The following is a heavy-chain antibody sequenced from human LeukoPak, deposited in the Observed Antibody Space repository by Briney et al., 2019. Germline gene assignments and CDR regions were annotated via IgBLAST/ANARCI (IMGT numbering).Heavy chain of an antibody. J-gene: IGHJ5*02. CDR2: IYPGDSET. CDR3: ARHDYDFWSGYLNWFDP. CDR1: GYSFTNYW. V-gene: IGHV5-51*01. D-gene: IGHD3-3*01. Sequence: GESLKISCKGSGYSFTNYWVAWVRQMPGKGLECMGIIYPGDSETTYSPSFQGQVTISADKSISTAYLQWSSLKASVTAMYYCARHDYDFWSGYLNWFDPWGQGTLVTVSS.